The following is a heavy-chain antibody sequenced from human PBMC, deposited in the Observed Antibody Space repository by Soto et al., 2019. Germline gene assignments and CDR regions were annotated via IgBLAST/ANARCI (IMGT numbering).Heavy chain of an antibody. V-gene: IGHV4-59*08. D-gene: IGHD6-13*01. Sequence: QVQLQESGPGLVKPSETLSLTCTVSGGSISSYYWSWIRQPPGKGLEWIGYIYYSGSTNYNPSLKSRVTISVDTSKNQFSLKLSSVTAADTAVYYCARLTYSAAAGTGFDYWGQGTLVTVSS. J-gene: IGHJ4*02. CDR1: GGSISSYY. CDR2: IYYSGST. CDR3: ARLTYSAAAGTGFDY.